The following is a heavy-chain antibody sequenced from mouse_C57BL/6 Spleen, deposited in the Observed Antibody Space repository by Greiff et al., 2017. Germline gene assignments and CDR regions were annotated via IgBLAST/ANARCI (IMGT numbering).Heavy chain of an antibody. CDR2: ISYDGSN. CDR3: EREWSGGWFAY. V-gene: IGHV3-6*01. D-gene: IGHD1-1*02. J-gene: IGHJ3*01. CDR1: GSSITSGYY. Sequence: DVHLVESGPGLVTPSQSLSLTCSVTGSSITSGYYWNWIRQFPGNKLEWMGYISYDGSNNYNPSLKNRISITRDTSKNQFFLKLNSVTTEDTATYYCEREWSGGWFAYWGEGTLVKVSA.